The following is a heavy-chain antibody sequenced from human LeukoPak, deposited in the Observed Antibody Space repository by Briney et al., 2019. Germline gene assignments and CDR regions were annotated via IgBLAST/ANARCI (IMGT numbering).Heavy chain of an antibody. V-gene: IGHV1-2*06. Sequence: GASVKVSCKASGYTLTAYYIYWVRQAPGQGLEWMGRINPNSGGTDYAQNFQGRVTMTRDTSISTAYMELSSLRSEDTAVYYCARGTYYPYWGQGTLVTVSS. CDR1: GYTLTAYY. J-gene: IGHJ4*02. CDR2: INPNSGGT. D-gene: IGHD3-10*01. CDR3: ARGTYYPY.